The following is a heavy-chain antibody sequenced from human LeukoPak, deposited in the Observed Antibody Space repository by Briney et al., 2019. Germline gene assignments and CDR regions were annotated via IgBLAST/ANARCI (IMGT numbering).Heavy chain of an antibody. CDR3: ASSAHGSGSFYYYYYMDV. CDR2: INWNGGST. J-gene: IGHJ6*03. D-gene: IGHD3-10*01. V-gene: IGHV3-20*04. CDR1: GFTFDDYG. Sequence: GGSLRLSCAASGFTFDDYGMSWVRQAPGKGLEWVSGINWNGGSTGYADSVKGRFTTSRDNAKNSLYLQMDSLRAEDTALYYCASSAHGSGSFYYYYYMDVWGKGTTVTVSS.